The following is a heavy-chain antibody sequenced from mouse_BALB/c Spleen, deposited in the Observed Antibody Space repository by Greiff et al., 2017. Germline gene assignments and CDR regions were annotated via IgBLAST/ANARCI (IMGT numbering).Heavy chain of an antibody. D-gene: IGHD2-4*01. CDR2: ISDGGSYT. Sequence: EVKLVESGGGLVKPGGSLKLSCAASGFTFSDYYMYWVRQTPEKRLEWVATISDGGSYTYYPDSVKGRFTISRDNAKNNLYLQMSSLRSEDTAMYYCARHGGYYDYDGGDYWGQGTTLTVSS. J-gene: IGHJ2*01. V-gene: IGHV5-4*02. CDR1: GFTFSDYY. CDR3: ARHGGYYDYDGGDY.